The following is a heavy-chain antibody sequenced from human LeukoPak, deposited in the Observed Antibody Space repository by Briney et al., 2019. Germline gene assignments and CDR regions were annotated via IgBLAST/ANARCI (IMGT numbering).Heavy chain of an antibody. Sequence: SGGSLRLSCATSGFTFSNYGIHWVRQAPGKGLEWVAVVSSDGIVQHYADSVKGRFTISRDNSKKTLYLQMNSLRGDDAAVYHCVKEGTAHVCSWYDYWGQGTLVTVSS. D-gene: IGHD2-15*01. CDR3: VKEGTAHVCSWYDY. CDR1: GFTFSNYG. CDR2: VSSDGIVQ. J-gene: IGHJ4*02. V-gene: IGHV3-30*18.